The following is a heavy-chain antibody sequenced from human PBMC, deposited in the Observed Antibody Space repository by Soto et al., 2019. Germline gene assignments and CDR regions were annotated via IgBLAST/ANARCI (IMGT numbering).Heavy chain of an antibody. D-gene: IGHD1-26*01. J-gene: IGHJ5*02. CDR1: GGSVISDSYW. V-gene: IGHV4-61*01. CDR3: ASILRGGRFWGWFGP. CDR2: INYSGFT. Sequence: SETLSLTCTVSGGSVISDSYWWTWIRQSPGKGLEWVGYINYSGFTKYNPSLESRVTVSVDTSKSQFSLNLNSVTAADTAMYYCASILRGGRFWGWFGPWGKGSRFTVS.